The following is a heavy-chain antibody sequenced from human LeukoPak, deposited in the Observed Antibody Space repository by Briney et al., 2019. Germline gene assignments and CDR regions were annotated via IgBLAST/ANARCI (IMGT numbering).Heavy chain of an antibody. CDR3: ARRPTADAFDI. D-gene: IGHD4-17*01. Sequence: PGGSLRLSCAASGFTFSSYNMNWVRQAPGKGLEWVSFISSSSSYIYYADSVEGRFTISRDNAKNSLYLQMNSLRADDTAVYYCARRPTADAFDIWGQGTMVTVSS. V-gene: IGHV3-21*01. CDR2: ISSSSSYI. J-gene: IGHJ3*02. CDR1: GFTFSSYN.